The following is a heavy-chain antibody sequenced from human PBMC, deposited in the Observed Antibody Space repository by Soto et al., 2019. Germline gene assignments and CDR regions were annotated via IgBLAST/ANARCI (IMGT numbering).Heavy chain of an antibody. D-gene: IGHD3-10*01. J-gene: IGHJ4*02. CDR3: ARGRASGSYYLLDY. CDR1: GDTFTTYD. Sequence: ASVKVSCKASGDTFTTYDINWVRQATGHGLEWMGWINPNSGNIGYAQRFQGRVTMTRDTAIRTAYMEVSSLRSDDAAVYYCARGRASGSYYLLDYWGQGTLVTVSS. V-gene: IGHV1-8*01. CDR2: INPNSGNI.